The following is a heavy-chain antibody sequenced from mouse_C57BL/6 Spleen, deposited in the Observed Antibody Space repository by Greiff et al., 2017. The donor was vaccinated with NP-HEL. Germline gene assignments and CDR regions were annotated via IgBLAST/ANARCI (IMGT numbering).Heavy chain of an antibody. CDR2: ISSGGSYT. D-gene: IGHD2-3*01. V-gene: IGHV5-6*01. J-gene: IGHJ3*01. CDR1: GFTFSSYG. Sequence: EVQGVESGGDLVKPGGSLKLSCAASGFTFSSYGMSWVRQTPDKRLEWVATISSGGSYTYYPDSVKGRFTISRDNAKNTLYLQMSSLKSADTAMYYCARQDDGYYPFAYWGKGTLVTVSA. CDR3: ARQDDGYYPFAY.